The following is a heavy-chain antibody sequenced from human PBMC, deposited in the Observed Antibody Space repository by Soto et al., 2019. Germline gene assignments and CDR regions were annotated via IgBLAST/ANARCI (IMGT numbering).Heavy chain of an antibody. V-gene: IGHV4-34*01. CDR3: ARARDAFDI. CDR1: GGSLSGYY. CDR2: INKSGST. J-gene: IGHJ3*02. Sequence: QVQLQQWGAGLLKPSETLSLTCAVYGGSLSGYYWSWIRQPQGKGLEWIGEINKSGSTNYHPSLKGRVTISIDTTNNQFTMSLNSVTAEDTAVYYCARARDAFDIWGQGIMVTVS.